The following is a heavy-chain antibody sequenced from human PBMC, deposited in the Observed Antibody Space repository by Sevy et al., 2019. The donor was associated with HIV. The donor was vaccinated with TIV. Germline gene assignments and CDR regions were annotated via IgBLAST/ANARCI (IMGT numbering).Heavy chain of an antibody. CDR1: GGSISSGGYY. CDR3: AREDIVAKIYDY. V-gene: IGHV4-31*01. D-gene: IGHD5-12*01. J-gene: IGHJ4*02. CDR2: IYYSGST. Sequence: SETLSLTCTVSGGSISSGGYYWSWIRQHPGKGLEWIGYIYYSGSTYYNPSLKSLVTISVDTSKNQFSLKLSSVTAADTDLYSCAREDIVAKIYDYWGQGTLVTVSS.